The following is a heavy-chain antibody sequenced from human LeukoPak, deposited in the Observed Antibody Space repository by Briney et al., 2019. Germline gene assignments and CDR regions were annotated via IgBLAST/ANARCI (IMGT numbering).Heavy chain of an antibody. V-gene: IGHV3-33*01. CDR2: ICYDGSNE. J-gene: IGHJ4*02. CDR1: GFTFSSYA. CDR3: ARSAYSSGWYADY. D-gene: IGHD6-19*01. Sequence: PGGSLRLSCAASGFTFSSYAMHWVRQAPGKGLEWVAVICYDGSNEYSADSVKGRFTIFRDNSKNTLYLQMNSLRAEDTAVYYCARSAYSSGWYADYWGQGTPVTVSS.